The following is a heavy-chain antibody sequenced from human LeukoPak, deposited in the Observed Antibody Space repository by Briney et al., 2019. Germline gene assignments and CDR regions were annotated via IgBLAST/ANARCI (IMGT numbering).Heavy chain of an antibody. J-gene: IGHJ4*02. CDR1: GFTFSSYA. V-gene: IGHV3-23*01. D-gene: IGHD3-9*01. CDR3: AKAQAHYYDILTGYSPDY. Sequence: GGSLRLSCAASGFTFSSYAMSWVRQAPGKGLEWGSAISGSGGSTYYADSVKGRFTISRDNSKTTLYLQMTRLRPEEPVVYYCAKAQAHYYDILTGYSPDYWGQGTLVTVSS. CDR2: ISGSGGST.